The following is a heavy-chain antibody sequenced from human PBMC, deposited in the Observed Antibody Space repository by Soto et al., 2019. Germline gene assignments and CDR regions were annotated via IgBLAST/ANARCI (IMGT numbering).Heavy chain of an antibody. CDR2: IHHSGST. D-gene: IGHD3-10*01. V-gene: IGHV4-4*02. CDR1: GGSIITNSW. Sequence: SETLSLTCTVSGGSIITNSWWTWVRQPPGKGLEWIGEIHHSGSTKYNPSLEGRVSILVDKSKSQFSLNLISVTAADTAIYYCATYYYDSGIYYKDYFDPWGQGTLVTVSS. CDR3: ATYYYDSGIYYKDYFDP. J-gene: IGHJ5*02.